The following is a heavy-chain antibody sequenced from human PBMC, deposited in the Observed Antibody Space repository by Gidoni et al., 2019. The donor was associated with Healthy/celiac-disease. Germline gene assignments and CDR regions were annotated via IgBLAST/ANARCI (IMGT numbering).Heavy chain of an antibody. D-gene: IGHD3-16*02. CDR1: GGYISSGGYY. CDR2: IYYSGST. Sequence: QVQRQESGPGLVKPSQTMSLTCSGAGGYISSGGYYWSWIRQHPGKGLEWIGYIYYSGSTYYNPSLKSRVPISVDTSKNQFSLKLSSVTAADTAVYYCAREIDYYIWGSSRSGIDYWGQGTLVTVSS. J-gene: IGHJ4*02. V-gene: IGHV4-31*03. CDR3: AREIDYYIWGSSRSGIDY.